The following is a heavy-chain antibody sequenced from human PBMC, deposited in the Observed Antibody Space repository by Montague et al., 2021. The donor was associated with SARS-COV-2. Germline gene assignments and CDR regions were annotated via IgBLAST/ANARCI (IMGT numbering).Heavy chain of an antibody. D-gene: IGHD1-1*01. Sequence: SETLSLTCAVYGGSFSGYYWNWIRQLPGKGLEWIGEINHSGSTNYNPSLKSRVTISVDTSKNQFSLKLSSVTAADTAVYYCVVVPLEPRGRGFDYWGQGTLVTVSS. V-gene: IGHV4-34*01. CDR2: INHSGST. CDR3: VVVPLEPRGRGFDY. J-gene: IGHJ4*02. CDR1: GGSFSGYY.